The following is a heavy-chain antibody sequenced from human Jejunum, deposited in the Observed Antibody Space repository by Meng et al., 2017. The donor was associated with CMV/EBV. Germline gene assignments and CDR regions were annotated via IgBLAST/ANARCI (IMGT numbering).Heavy chain of an antibody. CDR1: GFSPSTSGEG. D-gene: IGHD1-26*01. J-gene: IGHJ4*02. Sequence: QVTFKEVGTTLVKPKKTLTLTCSFSGFSPSTSGEGVGWIRQPPGKALEWLALIYRGDDKRYSPSLNSRLTIAKDTSKNEVVLTLTNMGPIDTGTYYCAHFVGGYYPSRPDYWGQGTLVTVSS. CDR3: AHFVGGYYPSRPDY. CDR2: IYRGDDK. V-gene: IGHV2-5*02.